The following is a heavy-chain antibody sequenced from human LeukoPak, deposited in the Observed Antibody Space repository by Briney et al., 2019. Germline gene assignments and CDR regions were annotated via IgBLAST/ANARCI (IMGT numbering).Heavy chain of an antibody. Sequence: ASVKVSCKASGYTFTDYYIHWVRQAPGQGLEWMGRINPNSGGTYYAQKFQGRVTMTRDTSNSTAYMELRSLRSDDTAVYYCARSNYYGSRQPSKYNWFDPWGQGTLVTVSS. V-gene: IGHV1-2*06. CDR1: GYTFTDYY. J-gene: IGHJ5*02. CDR2: INPNSGGT. D-gene: IGHD3-10*01. CDR3: ARSNYYGSRQPSKYNWFDP.